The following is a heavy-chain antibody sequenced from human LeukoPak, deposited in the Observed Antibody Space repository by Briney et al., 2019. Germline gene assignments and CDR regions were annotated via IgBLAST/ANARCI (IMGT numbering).Heavy chain of an antibody. CDR2: ISGNGGTT. CDR1: GVTFGDYA. J-gene: IGHJ4*02. V-gene: IGHV3-43*02. D-gene: IGHD4-17*01. CDR3: AKDMFYASPFGDYVFEY. Sequence: GGSLRLSCAASGVTFGDYAMPWVRQAPGKGLEWVSVISGNGGTTYYADSVKGRFTISRDNSKHSLFLQMNSLRSEDTALYYCAKDMFYASPFGDYVFEYWGQGTLVTVSS.